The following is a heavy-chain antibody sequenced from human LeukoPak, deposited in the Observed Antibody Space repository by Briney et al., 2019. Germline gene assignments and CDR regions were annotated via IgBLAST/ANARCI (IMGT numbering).Heavy chain of an antibody. D-gene: IGHD5-12*01. CDR1: GGTFISYA. Sequence: SVKVSCKASGGTFISYAISGVRQAPGQGLEWMGRIIPIFGIANYAQKFQGRVTITADKSTSTGYMELSSLRSEDTAVYSCARDSYSGYDYWGQGTLVTVSS. CDR3: ARDSYSGYDY. CDR2: IIPIFGIA. V-gene: IGHV1-69*04. J-gene: IGHJ4*02.